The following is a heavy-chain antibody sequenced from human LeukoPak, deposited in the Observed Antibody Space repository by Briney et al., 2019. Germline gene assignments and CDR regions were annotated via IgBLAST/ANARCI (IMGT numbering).Heavy chain of an antibody. CDR3: ARASCSGGSCYYGLYYYYYMDV. D-gene: IGHD2-15*01. CDR1: GGSISSYY. J-gene: IGHJ6*03. CDR2: IYDSGST. Sequence: PSETLSLTCTVSGGSISSYYWSWIRQPPGKGLEWIGYIYDSGSTNYDPSLKSRVTISVDTSKNQFSLKLSSVTAADTAVYYCARASCSGGSCYYGLYYYYYMDVWGKGTTVTVSS. V-gene: IGHV4-59*12.